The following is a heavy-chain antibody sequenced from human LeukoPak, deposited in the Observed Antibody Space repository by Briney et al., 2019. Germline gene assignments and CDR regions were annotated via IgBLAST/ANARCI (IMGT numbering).Heavy chain of an antibody. Sequence: PGGSLRLSCEASGFTFSSFAMSWVRQAPGKGLERVSSISGRGGDVYYADSVKGRFTISRNNSKNTLYLQMNSLRAEDTAVYYCAKSQHIVVVTAIQDYWGQGTLVTVSS. V-gene: IGHV3-23*01. CDR3: AKSQHIVVVTAIQDY. CDR1: GFTFSSFA. D-gene: IGHD2-21*02. J-gene: IGHJ4*02. CDR2: ISGRGGDV.